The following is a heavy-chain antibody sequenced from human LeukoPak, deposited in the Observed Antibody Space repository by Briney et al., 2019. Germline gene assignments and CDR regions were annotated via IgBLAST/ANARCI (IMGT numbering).Heavy chain of an antibody. CDR3: ARGLVRASGNYPYY. Sequence: SETLSLTCAVYSGSLSGYYWSWIRQPPGKGLEWIGEINHSGGTNYNPSLKSRVTIAVDTSKNQFSLKLTSVTAADTAVYYCARGLVRASGNYPYYWGQGTLVTVSS. J-gene: IGHJ4*02. CDR1: SGSLSGYY. V-gene: IGHV4-34*01. CDR2: INHSGGT. D-gene: IGHD1-26*01.